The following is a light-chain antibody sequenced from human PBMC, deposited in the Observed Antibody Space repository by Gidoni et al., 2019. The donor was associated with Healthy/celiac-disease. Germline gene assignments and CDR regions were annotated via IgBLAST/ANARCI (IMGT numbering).Light chain of an antibody. CDR1: QSISSY. V-gene: IGKV1-39*01. CDR3: QQSYSNPDT. J-gene: IGKJ2*01. Sequence: DIPMTQSPSSLSASVGDRVTITCRASQSISSYLNWYQQKPGKAPKLLIYAASSLQSGVPSRFSGSGSGTDFTLTISSLQPEEFATYYCQQSYSNPDTFGQXTKLEIK. CDR2: AAS.